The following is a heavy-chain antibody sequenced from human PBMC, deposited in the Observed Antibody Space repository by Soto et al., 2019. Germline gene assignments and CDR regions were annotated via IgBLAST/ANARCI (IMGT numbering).Heavy chain of an antibody. Sequence: ASETLSLTCTVSCGSISSGAYYWSWFRQHPGKGLEWIGSIYHSGTTYYNPSLKSRITTSIDTSKNQFSLKLSSVSAADTAVYYCARARGAAAGTWWFDPWGQGTLVTVSS. CDR3: ARARGAAAGTWWFDP. CDR2: IYHSGTT. CDR1: CGSISSGAYY. V-gene: IGHV4-31*03. J-gene: IGHJ5*02. D-gene: IGHD6-13*01.